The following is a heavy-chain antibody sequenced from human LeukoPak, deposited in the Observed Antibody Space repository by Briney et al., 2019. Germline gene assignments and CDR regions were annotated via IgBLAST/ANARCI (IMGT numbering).Heavy chain of an antibody. J-gene: IGHJ4*02. V-gene: IGHV1-2*02. CDR1: GYTFTGYY. Sequence: GASVKVSCKASGYTFTGYYMHWVRQAPGQGVEWMGYIYPNSGATKYAQKFQGRVTITRDTSISTAYMELSGLRSDDTAVYYCGTLLSNGPFDYWGQGSLVTVSS. CDR3: GTLLSNGPFDY. CDR2: IYPNSGAT.